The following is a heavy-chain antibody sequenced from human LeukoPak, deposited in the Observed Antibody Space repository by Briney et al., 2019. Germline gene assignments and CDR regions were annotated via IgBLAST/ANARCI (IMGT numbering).Heavy chain of an antibody. D-gene: IGHD3-3*01. CDR1: GGSISSSSYY. J-gene: IGHJ5*02. V-gene: IGHV4-39*07. CDR2: IYYSGST. Sequence: SETLSLTCTVSGGSISSSSYYWGWIRQPPGTGLEWIGSIYYSGSTYYNPSLKSRITILVDTSKNQFSLKLSSVTAADTAVYYCARAETQYYDFWSGYHNWFDPWGQGTLVTVSS. CDR3: ARAETQYYDFWSGYHNWFDP.